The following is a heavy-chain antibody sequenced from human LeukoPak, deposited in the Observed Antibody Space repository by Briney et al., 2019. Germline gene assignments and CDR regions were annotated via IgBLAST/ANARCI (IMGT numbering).Heavy chain of an antibody. V-gene: IGHV1-69*05. CDR1: GGTFSIYA. CDR3: ARALGDYVWGSYRFSLDY. CDR2: IIPIFGTA. Sequence: SVKVSCKASGGTFSIYAISWVRQAPGQGREWMGGIIPIFGTANYAQKFQGRVTITTDESTSTAYMELSSLRSEDTAVYYCARALGDYVWGSYRFSLDYWGQGTLVTVSS. J-gene: IGHJ4*02. D-gene: IGHD3-16*02.